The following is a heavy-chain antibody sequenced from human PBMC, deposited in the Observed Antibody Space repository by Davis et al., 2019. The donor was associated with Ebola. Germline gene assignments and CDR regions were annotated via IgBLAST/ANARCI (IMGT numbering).Heavy chain of an antibody. Sequence: SETLSLTCAVYGGSFSGYYWGWIRQPPGKGLEWIGSIYYSGSTYYNPSLKSRVTISVDTSKNQFSLKLSSVTAADTAVYYCASALGYCSGGSCSHFDPWGQGTLVTVSS. CDR1: GGSFSGYY. CDR2: IYYSGST. V-gene: IGHV4-39*01. D-gene: IGHD2-15*01. J-gene: IGHJ5*02. CDR3: ASALGYCSGGSCSHFDP.